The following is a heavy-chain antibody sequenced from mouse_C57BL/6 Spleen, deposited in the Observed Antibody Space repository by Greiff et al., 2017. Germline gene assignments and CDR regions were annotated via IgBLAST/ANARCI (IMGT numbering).Heavy chain of an antibody. CDR1: GYTFTDYN. Sequence: EVKLMESGPELVKPGASVKMSCKASGYTFTDYNMHWVKQSHGKSLEWIGYINPNNGGTSYNQKFKGKATLTVNKSSSTAYMELRSLTSEDSAVYYCAREGYYYGSSYYYAMDYWGQGTSVTVSS. V-gene: IGHV1-22*01. CDR2: INPNNGGT. D-gene: IGHD1-1*01. CDR3: AREGYYYGSSYYYAMDY. J-gene: IGHJ4*01.